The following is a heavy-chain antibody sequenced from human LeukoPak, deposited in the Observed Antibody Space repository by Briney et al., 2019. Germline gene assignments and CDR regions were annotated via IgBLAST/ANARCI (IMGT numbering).Heavy chain of an antibody. D-gene: IGHD6-13*01. Sequence: GGSLRLSCAASGFTFSSYAMSWVRQAPGKGLGWVLAINPTGGSTYYADSVKGRFTISRDNSKNTLYLQMNSLRAEDTAVYFCASAGSHYYFDSWGPGTLVTVSS. CDR3: ASAGSHYYFDS. J-gene: IGHJ4*02. V-gene: IGHV3-23*01. CDR2: INPTGGST. CDR1: GFTFSSYA.